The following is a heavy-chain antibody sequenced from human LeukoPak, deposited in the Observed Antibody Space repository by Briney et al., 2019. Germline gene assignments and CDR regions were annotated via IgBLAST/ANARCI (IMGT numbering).Heavy chain of an antibody. Sequence: GGSLRLSCAASGFTLSTYNMNWVRQAPGKGLEWVSSISSSSSYIYYADSVKGRFTISRDNAKNSLYLQMNSPRAEDTAVYYCAREPDIVVVTAIQGDYWGQGTLVTVSS. J-gene: IGHJ4*02. V-gene: IGHV3-21*01. D-gene: IGHD2-21*02. CDR1: GFTLSTYN. CDR2: ISSSSSYI. CDR3: AREPDIVVVTAIQGDY.